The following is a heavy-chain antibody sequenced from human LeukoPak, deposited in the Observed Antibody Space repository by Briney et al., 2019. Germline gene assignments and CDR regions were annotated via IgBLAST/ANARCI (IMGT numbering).Heavy chain of an antibody. V-gene: IGHV1-69*06. CDR3: ARELSGYDGDY. CDR1: GGTFSSYA. CDR2: IIPIFGTA. Sequence: GAPVKVSCKASGGTFSSYAISWVRQAPGQGLEWMGRIIPIFGTANYAQKFQGRVTITADKSTSTAYMELSSLRSEDTAVYYCARELSGYDGDYWGQGTLVTVSS. D-gene: IGHD5-12*01. J-gene: IGHJ4*02.